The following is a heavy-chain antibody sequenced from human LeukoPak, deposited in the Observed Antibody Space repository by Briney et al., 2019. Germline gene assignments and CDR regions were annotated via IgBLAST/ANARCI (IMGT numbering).Heavy chain of an antibody. CDR3: AKGRFDP. V-gene: IGHV3-30*02. Sequence: PGRSLRLSCEASGFTFSSYGMHWVRQAPGKGLEWVAFIRNDGSNKYYGDSVKGRFTISRDPSKNTVYLQMDSLRPDDTALYYCAKGRFDPWGQGTLVIVSS. CDR2: IRNDGSNK. J-gene: IGHJ5*02. CDR1: GFTFSSYG.